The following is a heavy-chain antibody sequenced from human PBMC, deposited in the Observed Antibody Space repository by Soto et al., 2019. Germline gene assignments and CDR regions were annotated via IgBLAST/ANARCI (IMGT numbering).Heavy chain of an antibody. Sequence: EVQLLDSGGGLLQPGGSLRLSCAASGFTFNNFAMGWVRQAPGTGLEWDSGDSGRARSTWYADSVKGRVTASRDNFKNTVFRQATGLRAHDTAVYQSVRMTPYSGDYRDALDVWGSATMVTVAS. V-gene: IGHV3-23*01. CDR2: DSGRARST. CDR3: VRMTPYSGDYRDALDV. J-gene: IGHJ3*01. D-gene: IGHD1-26*01. CDR1: GFTFNNFA.